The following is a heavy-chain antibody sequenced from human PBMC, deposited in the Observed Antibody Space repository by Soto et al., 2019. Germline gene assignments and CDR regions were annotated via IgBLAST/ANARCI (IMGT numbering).Heavy chain of an antibody. CDR3: AKHTIPPYYYYYMDV. Sequence: EVQLLESGGGLVQPGGSLRLSCAASGFTFSSYAMSWVRQAPGKGLEWVSAISGSGGSTYYADSVKGRFTISRDNSKNTLYLQMNSPRAEDTAVYYCAKHTIPPYYYYYMDVWGKGTTVTVSS. J-gene: IGHJ6*03. V-gene: IGHV3-23*01. CDR1: GFTFSSYA. D-gene: IGHD3-3*01. CDR2: ISGSGGST.